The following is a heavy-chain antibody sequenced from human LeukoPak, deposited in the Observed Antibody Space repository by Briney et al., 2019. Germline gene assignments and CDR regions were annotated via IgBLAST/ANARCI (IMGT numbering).Heavy chain of an antibody. J-gene: IGHJ4*02. V-gene: IGHV3-48*03. D-gene: IGHD3-16*02. CDR3: ARPITLVGVIVSSSY. CDR1: GFTFSSYE. Sequence: GGSLRLSCAASGFTFSSYEMNWVRQSPGKGLEWVSYISSSGSTIYYADSVKGRFTISRDNAKNSLYLQMNSLRAEDTAVYYCARPITLVGVIVSSSYWGQGTLVTVSS. CDR2: ISSSGSTI.